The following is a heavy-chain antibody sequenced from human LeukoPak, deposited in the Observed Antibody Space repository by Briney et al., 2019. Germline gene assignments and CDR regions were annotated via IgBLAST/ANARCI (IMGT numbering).Heavy chain of an antibody. D-gene: IGHD3-10*01. CDR3: TIGPSYYFGSGSSK. J-gene: IGHJ4*02. CDR2: IRSKAFGETR. V-gene: IGHV3-49*03. CDR1: GFTFGDYA. Sequence: PGGSLRLSCTASGFTFGDYAMSWYRQAPGKGLEWVGFIRSKAFGETREYAASVKGRFTISRDDSRSIAYVQMNSLKTEDTAVYYCTIGPSYYFGSGSSKWGQGTLVIVSS.